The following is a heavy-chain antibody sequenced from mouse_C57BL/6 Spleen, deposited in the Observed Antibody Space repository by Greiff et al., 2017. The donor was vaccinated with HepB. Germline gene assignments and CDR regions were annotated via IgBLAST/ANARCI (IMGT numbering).Heavy chain of an antibody. D-gene: IGHD1-1*01. J-gene: IGHJ4*01. CDR2: IWSDGST. CDR3: ARHSNYGSSYLDYYAMDY. CDR1: GFSLTSYG. Sequence: QVQLKQSGPGLVAPSQSLSITCTVSGFSLTSYGVHWVRQPPGKGLEWLVVIWSDGSTTYNSALKSRLSISKDNSKSQVFLKMNSLQTDDTAMYYCARHSNYGSSYLDYYAMDYWGQGTSVTVSS. V-gene: IGHV2-6-1*01.